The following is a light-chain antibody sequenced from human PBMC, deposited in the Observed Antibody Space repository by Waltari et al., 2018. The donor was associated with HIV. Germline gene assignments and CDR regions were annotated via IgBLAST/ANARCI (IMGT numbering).Light chain of an antibody. V-gene: IGLV1-40*01. J-gene: IGLJ1*01. CDR2: GHT. CDR1: ISNIGAGYD. Sequence: ISNIGAGYDVHWYQQLPGTAPKLLIYGHTNRPSGVPDRFSGSKSGTSASLAITGLQAEDEADYYCQSYDGSLGGYVFGTGTAVTVL. CDR3: QSYDGSLGGYV.